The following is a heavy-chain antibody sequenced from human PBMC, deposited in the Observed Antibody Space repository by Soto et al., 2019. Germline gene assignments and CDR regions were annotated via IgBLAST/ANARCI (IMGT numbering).Heavy chain of an antibody. Sequence: QVQLQQWGAGLLKPSETLSLTCAVYGGSFSGYYWSWIRQPPGKGLEWIGEINHSGSTNYNPSLKSRVTISVDTSKNQFSLKLSSVTAADTAVYYCAGGKGDDSSPKKYYFDYWGQGTLVTVSS. V-gene: IGHV4-34*01. J-gene: IGHJ4*02. CDR1: GGSFSGYY. D-gene: IGHD3-22*01. CDR3: AGGKGDDSSPKKYYFDY. CDR2: INHSGST.